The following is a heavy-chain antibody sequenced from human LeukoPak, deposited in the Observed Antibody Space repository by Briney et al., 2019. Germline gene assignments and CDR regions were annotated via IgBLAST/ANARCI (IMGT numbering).Heavy chain of an antibody. Sequence: GESLKISCKGSGYSFTNYWIGWVRQMPGKGLEWMGIIYPTDSDTRYSPSFQGQVTTSADKSITTAYLQWSSLKASDTAMYYCARQGPYGHYDYWGQGTLVTVSS. CDR2: IYPTDSDT. J-gene: IGHJ4*02. CDR3: ARQGPYGHYDY. V-gene: IGHV5-51*01. CDR1: GYSFTNYW. D-gene: IGHD4-17*01.